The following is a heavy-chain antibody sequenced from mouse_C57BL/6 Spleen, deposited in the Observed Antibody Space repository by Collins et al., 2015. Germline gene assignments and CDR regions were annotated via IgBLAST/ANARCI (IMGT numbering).Heavy chain of an antibody. V-gene: IGHV5-16*01. D-gene: IGHD1-1*01. CDR1: GFTFSDYY. CDR3: ARDGDYYGSSYRYAMDY. CDR2: INYDGSST. Sequence: EVKLVESEGGLVQPGSSMKLSCTASGFTFSDYYMAWVRQVPEKGLEWVANINYDGSSTYYLDSLKSRFIISRDNAKNILYLQMSSLKSEDTATYYCARDGDYYGSSYRYAMDYWGQGTSVTVSS. J-gene: IGHJ4*01.